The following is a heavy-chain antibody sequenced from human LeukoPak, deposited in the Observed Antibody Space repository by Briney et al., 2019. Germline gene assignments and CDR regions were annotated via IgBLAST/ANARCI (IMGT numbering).Heavy chain of an antibody. CDR2: ISRSSSTK. V-gene: IGHV3-48*01. J-gene: IGHJ4*02. D-gene: IGHD1-1*01. Sequence: GGSLRLSCAGSGFLFSTYGMNWVRQAPGKGLEWVAHISRSSSTKYYADSVKGRFSISRDDAKNSLYLQMNSLRAEDTAVYYCVRVTGRWGRDWGQGTLVTVS. CDR3: VRVTGRWGRD. CDR1: GFLFSTYG.